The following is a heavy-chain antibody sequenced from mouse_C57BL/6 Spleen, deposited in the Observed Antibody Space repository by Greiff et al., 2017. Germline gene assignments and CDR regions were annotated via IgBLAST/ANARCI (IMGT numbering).Heavy chain of an antibody. V-gene: IGHV1-26*01. CDR3: ARGGSRYYCDY. Sequence: EVQLQQSGPELVKPGASVKISCKASGYTFTDYYMDWVKQSHGKSLEWIGDINPNNGGTSYNQKFKGKATLTVDKSSSTAYMELRSLTSEDSAVYYCARGGSRYYCDYWGQGTTLTVSS. CDR2: INPNNGGT. J-gene: IGHJ2*01. CDR1: GYTFTDYY.